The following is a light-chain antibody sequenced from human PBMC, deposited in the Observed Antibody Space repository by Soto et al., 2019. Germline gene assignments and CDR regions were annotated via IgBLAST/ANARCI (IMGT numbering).Light chain of an antibody. CDR3: QQYGSSRIT. J-gene: IGKJ5*01. CDR1: QSVSSSY. CDR2: GAS. Sequence: VMTQSPGTLSLSPGERATLSCRASQSVSSSYLAWYQQKPGQAPRLLIYGASSRATGIPDRFSGSGSGTDFTLTIIRLEPEDCAVYYCQQYGSSRITFGQGTRLEIK. V-gene: IGKV3-20*01.